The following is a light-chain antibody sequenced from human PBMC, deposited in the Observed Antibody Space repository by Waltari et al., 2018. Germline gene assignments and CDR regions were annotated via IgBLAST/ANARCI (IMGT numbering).Light chain of an antibody. Sequence: QSALTQPASVSGSPGQSITFSCTGTSSDVGGYNYVSWYQQHPGKVPKLMIYEVSERPSGVSNRFSGSKSGNTASLTISGLQAEDEADYYCLSYTSSSTYVFGTGTKVTVL. CDR1: SSDVGGYNY. V-gene: IGLV2-14*01. CDR2: EVS. J-gene: IGLJ1*01. CDR3: LSYTSSSTYV.